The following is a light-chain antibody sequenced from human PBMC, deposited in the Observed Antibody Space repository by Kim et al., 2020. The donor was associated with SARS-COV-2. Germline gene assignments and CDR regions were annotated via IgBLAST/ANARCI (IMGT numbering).Light chain of an antibody. CDR2: AAS. Sequence: ASVGDRVTITCRASQGISSDLAWYQQNPGKAPKVLIYAASTLQSRVPSRFSGSGSGTEFTLTISSLQPEDFATYYCQQLKSYPLTFGGGTKVDIK. CDR3: QQLKSYPLT. CDR1: QGISSD. V-gene: IGKV1-9*01. J-gene: IGKJ4*01.